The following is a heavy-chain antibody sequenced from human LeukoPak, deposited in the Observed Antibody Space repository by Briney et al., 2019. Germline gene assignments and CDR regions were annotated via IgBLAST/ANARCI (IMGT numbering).Heavy chain of an antibody. CDR3: ARPTGATVTNDAFDI. J-gene: IGHJ3*02. V-gene: IGHV1-3*01. CDR2: INAGNGNT. CDR1: GYTFTSYG. D-gene: IGHD4-17*01. Sequence: GASVKVSCKASGYTFTSYGISWVRQAPGQGLEWMGWINAGNGNTKYSQKFQGRVTITRDTSASTAYMELSSLRSEDTAVYYCARPTGATVTNDAFDIWGQGTMVTVSS.